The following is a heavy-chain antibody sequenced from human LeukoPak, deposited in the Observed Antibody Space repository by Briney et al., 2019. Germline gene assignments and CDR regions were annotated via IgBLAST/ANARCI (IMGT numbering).Heavy chain of an antibody. CDR1: GASLTSGNYY. CDR2: ISHSGST. J-gene: IGHJ4*02. CDR3: ARHQVFAPSLIYFDF. V-gene: IGHV4-39*01. Sequence: SETLSLTCAVSGASLTSGNYYWGWIRPSPGQGLEWIANISHSGSTFYHPALNTRVSISVDTSKNQFFLKLSAVTAADSGVDYCARHQVFAPSLIYFDFWGQGTLVIVSS.